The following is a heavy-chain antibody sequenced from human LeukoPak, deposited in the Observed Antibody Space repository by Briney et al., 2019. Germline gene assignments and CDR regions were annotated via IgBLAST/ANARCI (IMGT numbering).Heavy chain of an antibody. V-gene: IGHV1-2*02. CDR3: ARGVPQIVVVTATDYFDY. CDR2: INPDSGGT. J-gene: IGHJ4*02. D-gene: IGHD2-21*02. CDR1: GYTFTGYY. Sequence: ASVKVSCKASGYTFTGYYMHWVRQAPGQGLEWMGWINPDSGGTNYAQKFQGRVTMTTDTSTSTAYMELRSLRFDDTAVYYCARGVPQIVVVTATDYFDYWGQGTLVTVSS.